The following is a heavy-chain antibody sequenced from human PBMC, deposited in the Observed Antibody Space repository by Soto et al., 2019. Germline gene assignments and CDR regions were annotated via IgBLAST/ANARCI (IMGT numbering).Heavy chain of an antibody. V-gene: IGHV1-69*06. D-gene: IGHD2-15*01. Sequence: KVSCKASGGSLSTNPISWVRQAPGQGLEWMGGTGSGTGPGNHAQKFQGRLTVTADKSTSTVYMELTNLSSEDTAVYYCARRHSGGFFRFFDSWGQGTLVTVSS. J-gene: IGHJ4*02. CDR1: GGSLSTNP. CDR3: ARRHSGGFFRFFDS. CDR2: TGSGTGPG.